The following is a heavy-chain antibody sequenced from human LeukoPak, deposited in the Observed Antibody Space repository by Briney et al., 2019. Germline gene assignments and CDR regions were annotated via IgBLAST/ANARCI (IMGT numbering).Heavy chain of an antibody. V-gene: IGHV1-18*01. CDR3: ARFIGGGSYSDWFDP. J-gene: IGHJ5*02. CDR2: ISAYNGNT. Sequence: ASVKVSCKASGYTFTSYGISWVRQAPGQGLEWMGWISAYNGNTNYAQKLQGRVTMTTGTSTSTAYMELRSLRSDDTAVYYCARFIGGGSYSDWFDPWGQGTLVTVSS. D-gene: IGHD1-26*01. CDR1: GYTFTSYG.